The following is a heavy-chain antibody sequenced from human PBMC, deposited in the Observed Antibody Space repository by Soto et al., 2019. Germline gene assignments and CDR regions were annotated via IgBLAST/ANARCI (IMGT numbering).Heavy chain of an antibody. D-gene: IGHD2-2*01. CDR1: GFTFSSYA. CDR2: ISGSGGST. V-gene: IGHV3-23*01. J-gene: IGHJ5*02. Sequence: GGSLRLSCAASGFTFSSYAMSWVRQAPGKGLEWVSAISGSGGSTYYADSVKGRFTISRDNSKNPLYLQMNSLRAEDTAVYYCAKDSAIVVVPAAIRFDPRGQGTLVTVSS. CDR3: AKDSAIVVVPAAIRFDP.